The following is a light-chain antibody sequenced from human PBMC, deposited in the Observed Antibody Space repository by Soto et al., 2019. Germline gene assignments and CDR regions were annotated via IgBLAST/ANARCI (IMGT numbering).Light chain of an antibody. Sequence: DIQRTQSPSTLSASVGDRVTITCRASQSISSWLAWYQQKPGKAPRLMIYKASSLESGVPSRFSGSGSGTEFTLIISSLQPDDVATYYCQQYNSYPLTLGGGTKVDI. CDR2: KAS. J-gene: IGKJ4*01. CDR3: QQYNSYPLT. CDR1: QSISSW. V-gene: IGKV1-5*03.